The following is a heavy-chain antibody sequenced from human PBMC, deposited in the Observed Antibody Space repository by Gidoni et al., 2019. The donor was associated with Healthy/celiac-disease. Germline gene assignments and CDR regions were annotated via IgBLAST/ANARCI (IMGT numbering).Heavy chain of an antibody. CDR3: RSGQNRDDY. Sequence: VQLVQSSCGEKMPVSSVNVSCKATGGTFSSYAISWVRQAPGQGLEWMGGIIPIFGTANYAQKFQGRGRNTADKPARRADVGLSSLRKRDTVEEGCRSGQNRDDYWGQGTLVTVSS. J-gene: IGHJ4*02. CDR1: GGTFSSYA. CDR2: IIPIFGTA. V-gene: IGHV1-69*06.